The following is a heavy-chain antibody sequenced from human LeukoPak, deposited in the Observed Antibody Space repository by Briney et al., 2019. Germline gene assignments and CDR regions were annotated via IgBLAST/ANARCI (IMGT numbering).Heavy chain of an antibody. CDR1: GFTFSNDW. D-gene: IGHD2-15*01. V-gene: IGHV3-74*01. Sequence: GGSLRLSCAVSGFTFSNDWMHWVRQAPEKGLRWVSRISGDGTTTNYADSVKGRFTISRDNAKNTRYLQMDSRRAEDTAVYYCAGPWSFDYWGQGPLVPVSS. J-gene: IGHJ4*02. CDR2: ISGDGTTT. CDR3: AGPWSFDY.